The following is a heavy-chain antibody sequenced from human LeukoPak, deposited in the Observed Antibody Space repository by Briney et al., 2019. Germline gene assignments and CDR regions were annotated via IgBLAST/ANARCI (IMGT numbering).Heavy chain of an antibody. CDR1: GFTVSSNY. Sequence: GGSLRLSCAASGFTVSSNYMSWVRQAPGKGLEWVSLIYSGGSTYYADSVKGRFTISRDNSKNTLYLQMNSLRAEDTAVYYCARGRVTGSYYIYYYYGMDVWGQGTTVTVSS. CDR2: IYSGGST. CDR3: ARGRVTGSYYIYYYYGMDV. J-gene: IGHJ6*02. V-gene: IGHV3-53*01. D-gene: IGHD3-10*01.